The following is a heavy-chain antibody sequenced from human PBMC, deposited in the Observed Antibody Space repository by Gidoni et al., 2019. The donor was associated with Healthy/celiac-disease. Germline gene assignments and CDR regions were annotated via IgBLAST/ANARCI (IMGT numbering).Heavy chain of an antibody. J-gene: IGHJ4*02. Sequence: DVQLLESGGGLVQPGGSLRLSCAASGFTFSSYPMSWVRQAPGKGLEWVSAISGSGGSTYYADSVKGRFTISRDNSKNTLYLQMNSLRAEDTAVYYCAKDHDQGGLMEGSSAYYFDYWGQGTLVTVSS. CDR2: ISGSGGST. CDR3: AKDHDQGGLMEGSSAYYFDY. D-gene: IGHD2-2*01. CDR1: GFTFSSYP. V-gene: IGHV3-23*01.